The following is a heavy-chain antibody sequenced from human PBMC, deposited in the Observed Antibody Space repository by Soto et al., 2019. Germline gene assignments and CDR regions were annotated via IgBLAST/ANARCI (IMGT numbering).Heavy chain of an antibody. V-gene: IGHV3-23*01. J-gene: IGHJ6*02. CDR3: AKGCEYSGSYYCYYYYGMDV. CDR1: GFTFSSYA. CDR2: ISGSGGST. Sequence: EVQLLESGGGLVQPGGSLRLSCAASGFTFSSYAMSWVRQAPGKGLEWVSAISGSGGSTYYADSVKGRFTISRDNSKNTLYLQMNSLRAEDTAVYYCAKGCEYSGSYYCYYYYGMDVWSQGTTVTVSS. D-gene: IGHD1-26*01.